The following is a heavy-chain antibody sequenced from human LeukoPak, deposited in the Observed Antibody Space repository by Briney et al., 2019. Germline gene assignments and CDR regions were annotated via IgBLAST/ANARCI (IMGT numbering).Heavy chain of an antibody. Sequence: SETLSLTCTFSVDSSNNFYWNWVRQPAGTGLEWIGRIFSRGIPNYNPSLKSRVTMSVDTSKNQFSLKLSSVTAADTAVYFCAKARDTGYARLGMDVWGQGTTVTVSS. CDR3: AKARDTGYARLGMDV. CDR2: IFSRGIP. D-gene: IGHD5-18*01. CDR1: VDSSNNFY. J-gene: IGHJ6*02. V-gene: IGHV4-4*07.